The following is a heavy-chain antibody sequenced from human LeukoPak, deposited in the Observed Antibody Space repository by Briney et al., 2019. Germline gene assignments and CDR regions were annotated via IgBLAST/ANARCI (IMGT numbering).Heavy chain of an antibody. D-gene: IGHD6-19*01. CDR1: GFTFSSYA. CDR3: VRKARIAVAGLPYYFDY. Sequence: GGSLRLSCAASGFTFSSYAMSWVRQAPGKGLEWVSAISGSGGSTYYADSVKGRFTISRDNSKNTLYLQMNSLRAEDTAVYYCVRKARIAVAGLPYYFDYWGQGTLVTVSS. V-gene: IGHV3-23*01. CDR2: ISGSGGST. J-gene: IGHJ4*02.